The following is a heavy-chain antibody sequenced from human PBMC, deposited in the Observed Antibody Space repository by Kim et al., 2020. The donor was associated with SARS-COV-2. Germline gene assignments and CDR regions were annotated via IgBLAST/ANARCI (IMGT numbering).Heavy chain of an antibody. CDR1: GFTFSTYY. V-gene: IGHV3-21*06. D-gene: IGHD6-6*01. CDR3: ARVWGSSTSVEYYMDG. CDR2: ISNRSIFI. J-gene: IGHJ6*03. Sequence: GGSLRLSCAASGFTFSTYYMTWVRQAPGKGLEWVSTISNRSIFIYYADSVKGRFTISRDNAKNSLFLQMSSLRAEDTAVYYCARVWGSSTSVEYYMDGWG.